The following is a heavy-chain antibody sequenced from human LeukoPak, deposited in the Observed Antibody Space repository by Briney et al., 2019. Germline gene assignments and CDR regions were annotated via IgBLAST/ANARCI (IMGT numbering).Heavy chain of an antibody. CDR1: GFTISTYW. D-gene: IGHD5-24*01. CDR2: IYSGGST. J-gene: IGHJ6*03. Sequence: GGSLRLSCAASGFTISTYWMHWVRQALGERLVEVSVIYSGGSTYYADSVKGRFTITRANSKNTLYLQMNSLRAEDTAVYYCARGRNYYYYYMDVWGKGTTVTISS. CDR3: ARGRNYYYYYMDV. V-gene: IGHV3-53*01.